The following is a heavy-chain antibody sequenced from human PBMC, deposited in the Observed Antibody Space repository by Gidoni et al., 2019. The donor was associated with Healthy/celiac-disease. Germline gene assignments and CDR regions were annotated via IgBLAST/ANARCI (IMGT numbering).Heavy chain of an antibody. V-gene: IGHV1-46*01. Sequence: QVQLVQSGAEVKKPGASVKVSCNASGYTFTSYYMHWVRQAPGQGLEWMGIINPIGGSTSYAQKFQGRVTMTRDTSTSTVYMELSSLRSEDKDVYYCAREFGYCTNGVCYTFDYWGQGTLVTVSS. D-gene: IGHD2-8*01. CDR1: GYTFTSYY. CDR2: INPIGGST. CDR3: AREFGYCTNGVCYTFDY. J-gene: IGHJ4*02.